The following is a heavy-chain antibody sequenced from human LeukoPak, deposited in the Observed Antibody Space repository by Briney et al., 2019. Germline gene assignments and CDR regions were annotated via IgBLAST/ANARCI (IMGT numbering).Heavy chain of an antibody. Sequence: AASVKVSCKISGYTFTDYFIHWVRQAPGQGLEWMGWTSPKSGDRKCTQKFQGRVTMTRDTSISTAYMELSRLRSDDTAVYYCARDIGSFDYWGQGTLVTVSS. CDR1: GYTFTDYF. CDR3: ARDIGSFDY. CDR2: TSPKSGDR. V-gene: IGHV1-2*02. J-gene: IGHJ4*02. D-gene: IGHD1-26*01.